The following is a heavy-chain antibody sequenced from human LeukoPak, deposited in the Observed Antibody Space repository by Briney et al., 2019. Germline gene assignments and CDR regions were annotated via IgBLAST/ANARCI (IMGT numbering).Heavy chain of an antibody. CDR2: ISGSGGST. D-gene: IGHD2-21*01. V-gene: IGHV3-23*01. CDR3: XKGRTXCGGDCYYRDFDY. J-gene: IGHJ4*02. Sequence: QPGGSLRLSCAASGFTFSSYAMSWVRQAPGKGLEWVSAISGSGGSTYYADSVKGRFTISRDNSKNTLYLQMNSLRAEGTAVYYCXKGRTXCGGDCYYRDFDYWGQGTLVTVSS. CDR1: GFTFSSYA.